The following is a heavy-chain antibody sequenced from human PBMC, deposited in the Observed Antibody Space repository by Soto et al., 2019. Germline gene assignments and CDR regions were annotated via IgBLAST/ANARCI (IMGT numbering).Heavy chain of an antibody. CDR2: INPDNGNT. CDR1: GYTFTRYT. V-gene: IGHV1-3*01. D-gene: IGHD2-15*01. J-gene: IGHJ5*02. CDR3: ARGIATGQLDP. Sequence: QVQLVQSGSEVKKPGPSVKISCKSSGYTFTRYTMNWVRQAPGQRLEWMGWINPDNGNTKSSQKFQDRVIITRDTSASTAYLDLSSLRSEVTAVYYCARGIATGQLDPWGQGTLVTVSS.